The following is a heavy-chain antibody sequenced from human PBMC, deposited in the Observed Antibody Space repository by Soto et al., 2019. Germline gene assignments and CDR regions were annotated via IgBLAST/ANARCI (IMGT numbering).Heavy chain of an antibody. CDR2: INPNSGGT. Sequence: GGPVKVSCKASGYTSTGYYMHWVRQAPGQGLEWMGWINPNSGGTNYAQKFQGWVTMTRDTSISTAYMELSRLRSDDTAVYYCARGAAGLYYYYYYMDVWGKGTTVTVSS. CDR1: GYTSTGYY. V-gene: IGHV1-2*04. D-gene: IGHD6-13*01. CDR3: ARGAAGLYYYYYYMDV. J-gene: IGHJ6*03.